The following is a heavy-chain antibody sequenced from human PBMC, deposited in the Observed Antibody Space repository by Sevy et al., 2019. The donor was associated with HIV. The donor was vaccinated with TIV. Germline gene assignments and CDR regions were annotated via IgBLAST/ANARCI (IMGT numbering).Heavy chain of an antibody. J-gene: IGHJ3*02. CDR2: ISSSSSTI. CDR1: GFTFSSYS. Sequence: GGSLRLSCAASGFTFSSYSMNWVRQAPGKGLEWVSYISSSSSTIYYADSVKGRFTISRDNATNSMYLQRNSRRAEDKAGYYCARESYYDSSDYDPYGSDIWGQGTMVTVSS. D-gene: IGHD3-22*01. CDR3: ARESYYDSSDYDPYGSDI. V-gene: IGHV3-48*01.